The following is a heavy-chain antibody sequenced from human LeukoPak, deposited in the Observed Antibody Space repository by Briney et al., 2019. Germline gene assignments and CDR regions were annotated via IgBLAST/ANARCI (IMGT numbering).Heavy chain of an antibody. CDR3: ARDGGSSWY. D-gene: IGHD6-13*01. CDR1: GFTFSSYS. CDR2: ISSSSNSI. J-gene: IGHJ4*02. Sequence: PGGSLRLSCAASGFTFSSYSMNWVRQAPGKGLEWVSYISSSSNSIYYADSVKGRFTISRDNAKNSLYLQMNSLRAEDTAVYYCARDGGSSWYWGQGTLVTVSS. V-gene: IGHV3-48*01.